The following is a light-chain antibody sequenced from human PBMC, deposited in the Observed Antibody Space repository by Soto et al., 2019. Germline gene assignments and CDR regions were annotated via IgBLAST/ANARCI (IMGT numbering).Light chain of an antibody. J-gene: IGKJ1*01. CDR2: TTS. CDR3: QQYHSYWT. V-gene: IGKV1-39*01. Sequence: DIQVAQSPSSLSSSLGYIVAITFRASQSINSHLNWYQKKPGKPPKLLIHTTSSLQSGVPSRFSGSGTGTDFTLTISSLQPDDFATYYCQQYHSYWTFGQGTKVDIK. CDR1: QSINSH.